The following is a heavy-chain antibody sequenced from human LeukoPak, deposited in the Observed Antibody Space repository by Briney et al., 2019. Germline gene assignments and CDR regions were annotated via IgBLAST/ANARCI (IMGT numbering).Heavy chain of an antibody. D-gene: IGHD2-15*01. Sequence: GGSLRLSCAASGFTFSLYGMHWVRQAPGKGLEWVAFIRYDGSNKYYADSVKGRFTISRDNSENTLYLQMNSLSAEDTAVYYCARDGFGGSPYGNWGQGTLVTVSS. CDR1: GFTFSLYG. CDR3: ARDGFGGSPYGN. V-gene: IGHV3-30*02. J-gene: IGHJ4*02. CDR2: IRYDGSNK.